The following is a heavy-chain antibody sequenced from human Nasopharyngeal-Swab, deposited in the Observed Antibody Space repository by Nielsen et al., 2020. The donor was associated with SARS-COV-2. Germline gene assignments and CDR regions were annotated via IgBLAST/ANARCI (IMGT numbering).Heavy chain of an antibody. CDR1: AASINSRDSY. Sequence: SETLSLTCTVSAASINSRDSYWSWIRQPQGKGLEWIGYLYYSGSTYYDPSLKSRVTISMDTSKNHFSLNMTSVSAADTAVYYCARDTNYGGESLSGTFDIWGQGTMVTVSS. D-gene: IGHD4-23*01. CDR2: LYYSGST. V-gene: IGHV4-30-4*01. J-gene: IGHJ3*02. CDR3: ARDTNYGGESLSGTFDI.